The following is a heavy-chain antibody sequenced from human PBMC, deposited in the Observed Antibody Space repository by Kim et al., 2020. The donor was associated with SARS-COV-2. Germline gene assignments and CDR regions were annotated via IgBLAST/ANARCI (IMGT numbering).Heavy chain of an antibody. V-gene: IGHV1-2*06. J-gene: IGHJ4*02. Sequence: ASVKVSCKASGYTFTGYYMHWVRQAPGQGLEWMGRINPNSGGTNYAQKFQGRVTMTRDTSISTAYMELSRLRSDDTAVYYCARGGVLRLLEWLSFDYWGQGTLVTVSS. CDR1: GYTFTGYY. CDR3: ARGGVLRLLEWLSFDY. D-gene: IGHD3-3*01. CDR2: INPNSGGT.